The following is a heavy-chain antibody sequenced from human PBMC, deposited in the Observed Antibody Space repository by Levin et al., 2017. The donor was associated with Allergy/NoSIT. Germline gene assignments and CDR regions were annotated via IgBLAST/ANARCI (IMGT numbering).Heavy chain of an antibody. CDR3: ARVGLSYYFDY. Sequence: SCAASGFTFSDHYMDWVRQAPGKGLEWVGRIRKKTNSYTTEYAASVKGRFIISRDDSKNSLYLQMNSLKTEDTAVYYCARVGLSYYFDYWGQGTPVTVSS. D-gene: IGHD3/OR15-3a*01. V-gene: IGHV3-72*01. J-gene: IGHJ4*02. CDR2: IRKKTNSYTT. CDR1: GFTFSDHY.